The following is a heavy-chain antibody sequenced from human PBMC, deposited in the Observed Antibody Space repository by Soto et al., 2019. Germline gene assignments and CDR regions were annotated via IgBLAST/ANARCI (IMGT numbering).Heavy chain of an antibody. V-gene: IGHV4-39*01. J-gene: IGHJ4*02. CDR1: GGSISSSSYY. D-gene: IGHD5-18*01. CDR2: IHYSGST. Sequence: LQLQESGPGLVKPSETLSLTCSVSGGSISSSSYYWGWIRQPPGKGLEWSGSIHYSGSTYYNPYLRSRIHISLHTSNNQFYLNLNAVSAADAAVYYCERQDSYGYVFDYGGQGTLVTVSS. CDR3: ERQDSYGYVFDY.